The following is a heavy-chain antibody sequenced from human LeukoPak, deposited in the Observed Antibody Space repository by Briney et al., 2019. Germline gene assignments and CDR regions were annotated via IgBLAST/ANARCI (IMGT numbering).Heavy chain of an antibody. CDR1: GESLNYYY. V-gene: IGHV4-34*12. Sequence: RTSETLSLTCAVYGESLNYYYWSWIRQSPEKGLEWIGEVFDGKTTNYNPSLKSRATISAVTSSNQFSLNLKSVTAADTAVYYCASGAWATRLHSWAQGTLVIVSS. D-gene: IGHD5-24*01. CDR2: VFDGKTT. CDR3: ASGAWATRLHS. J-gene: IGHJ4*02.